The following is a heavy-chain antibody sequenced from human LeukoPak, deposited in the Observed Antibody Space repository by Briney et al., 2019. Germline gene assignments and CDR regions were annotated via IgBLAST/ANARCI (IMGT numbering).Heavy chain of an antibody. Sequence: GGSLRLSCAASGFTFSSYGMHWVRQAPGKGLEWVAVIWYDGNNKYYADSVKGRFTISRDNSKNTLYLQMNSLRAEDTAVYYCARGSSGWYLLFDYWGQGTLVTVSS. CDR3: ARGSSGWYLLFDY. D-gene: IGHD6-19*01. J-gene: IGHJ4*02. CDR2: IWYDGNNK. V-gene: IGHV3-33*01. CDR1: GFTFSSYG.